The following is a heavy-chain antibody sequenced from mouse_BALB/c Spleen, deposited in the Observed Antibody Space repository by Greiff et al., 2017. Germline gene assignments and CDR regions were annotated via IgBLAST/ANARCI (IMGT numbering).Heavy chain of an antibody. D-gene: IGHD1-1*01. Sequence: VQLKQSGAELVKPGASVMMSCTASGFNIKDTFMHWVKQRPEQGLEWIGRIDPANGNTKYDPKFQGKATITADTSSNTAYLQLSSLTSENTADYYCARYYGSSSCAYWGQGTLVTVTA. CDR1: GFNIKDTF. J-gene: IGHJ3*01. CDR3: ARYYGSSSCAY. CDR2: IDPANGNT. V-gene: IGHV14-3*02.